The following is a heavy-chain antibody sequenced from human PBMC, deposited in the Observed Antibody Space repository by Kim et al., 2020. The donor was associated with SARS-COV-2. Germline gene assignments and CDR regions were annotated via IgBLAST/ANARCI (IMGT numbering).Heavy chain of an antibody. CDR2: GGT. J-gene: IGHJ2*01. Sequence: GGTNYAQKFQGRVTMTRDTSISTAYMELSRLRSDDTAVYYCARAPSYFDLWGRGTLVTVSS. CDR3: ARAPSYFDL. V-gene: IGHV1-2*02.